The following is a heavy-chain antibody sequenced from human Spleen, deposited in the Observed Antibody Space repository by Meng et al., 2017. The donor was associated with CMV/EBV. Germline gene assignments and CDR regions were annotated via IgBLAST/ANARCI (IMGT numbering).Heavy chain of an antibody. Sequence: AASGFTFSDYYMSWIRQAPGKGLEWISYITTSGTTTYYADSMKGRVTISRDNAKNSLYLQINSLTAQDTAVYYCARDSQWFTGQFDSWGQGTLVTVSS. D-gene: IGHD3-22*01. V-gene: IGHV3-11*01. CDR1: GFTFSDYY. CDR3: ARDSQWFTGQFDS. J-gene: IGHJ4*02. CDR2: ITTSGTTT.